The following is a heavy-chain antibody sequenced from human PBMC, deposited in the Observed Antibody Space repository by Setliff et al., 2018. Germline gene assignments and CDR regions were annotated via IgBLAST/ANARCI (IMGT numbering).Heavy chain of an antibody. Sequence: ASVKVSCKASGGTFSSYAISWVRQAPGQGPEWMGGIIPMFGPPTYAQQFQGRVTIAADELSGMVYMELSSLTSEDTAMYYCARSGLGGSPQYFFDSWGQGTLVTVSS. V-gene: IGHV1-69*13. CDR3: ARSGLGGSPQYFFDS. CDR1: GGTFSSYA. D-gene: IGHD2-15*01. CDR2: IIPMFGPP. J-gene: IGHJ4*02.